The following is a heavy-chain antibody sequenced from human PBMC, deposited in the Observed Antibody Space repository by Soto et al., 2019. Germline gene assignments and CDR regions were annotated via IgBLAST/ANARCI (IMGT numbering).Heavy chain of an antibody. J-gene: IGHJ3*02. Sequence: QLHLVQSGALVKKPGASVTVSCSASGYPVTAYYMHWVRQAPGRGLEWMGGINPATGAAKYTQTFQGTVTMTWDTSTSTVFMELSCLTSEDTSVFYCARGGGVGVAVSAAFDMWGQGTVVTVSS. CDR3: ARGGGVGVAVSAAFDM. CDR2: INPATGAA. V-gene: IGHV1-2*02. D-gene: IGHD3-3*01. CDR1: GYPVTAYY.